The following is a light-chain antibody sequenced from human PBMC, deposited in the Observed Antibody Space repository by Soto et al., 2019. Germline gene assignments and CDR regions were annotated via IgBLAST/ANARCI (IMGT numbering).Light chain of an antibody. Sequence: QSVLTQPPSVSGAPGQRVTFSCTGSSSNIGARYDVHWYQQLPGTAPKLLIYGNTNRPSGVPDRFSGSKSGTSASLAITGLQADDEADYYCQSLDSSLSGWVFGGGTKLTVL. CDR1: SSNIGARYD. CDR2: GNT. V-gene: IGLV1-40*01. CDR3: QSLDSSLSGWV. J-gene: IGLJ3*02.